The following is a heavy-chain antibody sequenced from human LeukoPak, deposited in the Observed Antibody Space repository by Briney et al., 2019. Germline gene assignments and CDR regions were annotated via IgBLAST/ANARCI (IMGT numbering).Heavy chain of an antibody. D-gene: IGHD6-19*01. V-gene: IGHV3-48*03. J-gene: IGHJ4*02. CDR1: GFTFSSYE. CDR2: ISSNGSII. Sequence: PGGSLRLSCAASGFTFSSYEMIWVRQAPGKGLEWVSYISSNGSIIYYADSLEGRFTISRENAKNSLYLQMSSLRAEDTAVYYCARDGQRWPIYYWGQGTLVTVSS. CDR3: ARDGQRWPIYY.